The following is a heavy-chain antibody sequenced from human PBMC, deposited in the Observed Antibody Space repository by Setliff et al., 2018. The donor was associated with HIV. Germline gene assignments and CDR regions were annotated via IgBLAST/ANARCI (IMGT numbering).Heavy chain of an antibody. D-gene: IGHD6-19*01. CDR2: IYYSGST. CDR3: ARQLYSSGWYLYYFDY. CDR1: GGSISSHY. Sequence: PSETLSLTCTVSGGSISSHYWSWIRQPPGKGLEWIGSIYYSGSTDYNPSLKSRVTISVDTPKNQFSLKLSSVTAADTAVYYCARQLYSSGWYLYYFDYWGQGTSVTVSS. J-gene: IGHJ4*02. V-gene: IGHV4-59*11.